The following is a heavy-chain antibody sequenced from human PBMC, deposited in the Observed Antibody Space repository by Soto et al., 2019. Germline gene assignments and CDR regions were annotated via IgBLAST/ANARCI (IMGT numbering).Heavy chain of an antibody. CDR1: GFTFRNFL. V-gene: IGHV3-74*01. CDR3: ARGLYREYGHDS. D-gene: IGHD3-10*01. CDR2: INSDGST. J-gene: IGHJ5*01. Sequence: PGGALRLSCAASGFTFRNFLVHLVPQVPGNGLVWVSRINSDGSTSYADFVKGRLTISRDNAKNTVYLQMNSLRAEDTAVYYCARGLYREYGHDSWGQGALVTVSS.